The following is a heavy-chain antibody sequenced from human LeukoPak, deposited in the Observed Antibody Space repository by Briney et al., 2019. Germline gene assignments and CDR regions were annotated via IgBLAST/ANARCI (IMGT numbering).Heavy chain of an antibody. CDR2: IYYSGST. Sequence: SETLSLTCTVSGGSISSYYWSWIRQPPGKGLEWIGYIYYSGSTNYNPSLKSRVTISVDTSKNQFSLKLSSVTAADTAVYYCARHLGVGDSYGYYFDYWGQGTLVTVSS. V-gene: IGHV4-59*08. CDR3: ARHLGVGDSYGYYFDY. CDR1: GGSISSYY. D-gene: IGHD5-18*01. J-gene: IGHJ4*02.